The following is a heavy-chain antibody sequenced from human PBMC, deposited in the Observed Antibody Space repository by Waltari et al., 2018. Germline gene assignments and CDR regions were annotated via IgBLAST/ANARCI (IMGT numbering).Heavy chain of an antibody. D-gene: IGHD6-13*01. CDR3: ARCRAAAGSSAFDS. CDR2: IYPGDSDT. J-gene: IGHJ4*02. CDR1: GYTFPSYW. V-gene: IGHV5-51*01. Sequence: EVQLVQSGAEIRKPGESLKISCKASGYTFPSYWIAWVRQMPGKGLEWMGAIYPGDSDTRYSPSVQGQVSFAADKSSTTAYLQWSSLKASDTAMYYCARCRAAAGSSAFDSWGQGTLITVSS.